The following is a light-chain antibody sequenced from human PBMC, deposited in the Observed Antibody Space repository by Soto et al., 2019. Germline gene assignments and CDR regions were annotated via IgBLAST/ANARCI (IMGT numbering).Light chain of an antibody. Sequence: QSVLTQPPSTSGTPGQRVTISCSVSSSNIGTNTVNWYQQLPGTAPKLLIYRNNQRPSGVPDRFSGSKSGTSASLAISGLQSEDESDYYCAVWDDSLSGWVFGGGTKLTVL. J-gene: IGLJ3*02. CDR2: RNN. CDR3: AVWDDSLSGWV. CDR1: SSNIGTNT. V-gene: IGLV1-44*01.